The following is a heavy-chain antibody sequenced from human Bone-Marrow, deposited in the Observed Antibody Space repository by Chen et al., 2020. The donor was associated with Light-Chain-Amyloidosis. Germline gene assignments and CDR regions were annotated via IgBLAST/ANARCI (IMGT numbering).Heavy chain of an antibody. CDR3: ATDVDVGDYYETGFNY. Sequence: QVQLVQSGAEVKRPGASVKVSCKVSGDSITDLAIHWVRQAPGKGPEWVGGFDPEDEEMMYGQKFQGRVRMIEDTSTETAYMELTSLTSEDTAIYYCATDVDVGDYYETGFNYWGQGTLVTVSS. J-gene: IGHJ4*02. CDR2: FDPEDEEM. D-gene: IGHD3-22*01. V-gene: IGHV1-24*01. CDR1: GDSITDLA.